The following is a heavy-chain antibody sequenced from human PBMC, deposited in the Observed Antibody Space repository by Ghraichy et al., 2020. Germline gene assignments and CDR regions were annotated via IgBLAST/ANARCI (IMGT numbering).Heavy chain of an antibody. D-gene: IGHD2-15*01. J-gene: IGHJ4*02. CDR1: GFTFSSHT. CDR2: ITNDGRGT. V-gene: IGHV3-23*01. CDR3: ARGDIVSYKPGMYLDF. Sequence: GGSLRLSCAASGFTFSSHTMTWVRQAPGMGLEWVSTITNDGRGTYHTDSVKGRFTISRDNSKSTLFLRMNSLRAEDTAMYYCARGDIVSYKPGMYLDFWGQGTLVTVSS.